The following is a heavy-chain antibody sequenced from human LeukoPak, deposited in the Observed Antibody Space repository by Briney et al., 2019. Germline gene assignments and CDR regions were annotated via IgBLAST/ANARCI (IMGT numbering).Heavy chain of an antibody. V-gene: IGHV4-61*02. CDR2: IYTSGST. CDR3: AGDHPPYHDIFDY. Sequence: SETLSLTCTVSGGSISSGSSYWPWIRQPAGKGLEWIGRIYTSGSTNYNPSLKSRVTMSVDTSNNQFSLRLTSVTPADTAVYYCAGDHPPYHDIFDYWGQGTLVTVSS. J-gene: IGHJ4*02. CDR1: GGSISSGSSY. D-gene: IGHD3-9*01.